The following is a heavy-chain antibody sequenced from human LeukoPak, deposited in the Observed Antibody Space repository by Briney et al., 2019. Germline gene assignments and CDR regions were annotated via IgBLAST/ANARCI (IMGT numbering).Heavy chain of an antibody. CDR2: IYYSGST. CDR1: GGSISSYY. Sequence: PSETLSLTCTVSGGSISSYYWSWIRQPPGKGLEWLGYIYYSGSTNYNPSLKSRVTISVDTSKNQFSLKLSSVTAADTAVYYCARDGSYYYDSSGYYPNAFDIWGQGTMVTVSS. CDR3: ARDGSYYYDSSGYYPNAFDI. D-gene: IGHD3-22*01. J-gene: IGHJ3*02. V-gene: IGHV4-59*01.